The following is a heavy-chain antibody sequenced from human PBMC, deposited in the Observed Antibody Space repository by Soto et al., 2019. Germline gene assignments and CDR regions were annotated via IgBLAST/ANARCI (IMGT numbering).Heavy chain of an antibody. CDR3: ARAVTWGVDV. J-gene: IGHJ6*01. D-gene: IGHD3-10*01. CDR1: GFTFSLYI. V-gene: IGHV3-48*02. Sequence: EVQWVESGGGLVQPGGSLRLSCAASGFTFSLYIMSWVRQAPGKGLEWVSYISRSSTGIHYADSVKGRFTISRDDVTNSMHRQMNSLRDGDTAVYYCARAVTWGVDVWGQGTTV. CDR2: ISRSSTGI.